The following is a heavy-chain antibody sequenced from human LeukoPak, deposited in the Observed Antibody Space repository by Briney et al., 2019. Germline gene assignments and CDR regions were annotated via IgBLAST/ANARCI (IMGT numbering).Heavy chain of an antibody. CDR2: LSTSGSDT. CDR3: ANYCSGGRCYSGFH. D-gene: IGHD2-15*01. J-gene: IGHJ4*02. V-gene: IGHV3-23*01. CDR1: GFTFSRYA. Sequence: GGSLRLSCAGSGFTFSRYAMSWVRQAPGKGLEWVSTLSTSGSDTYYADSVKGRFTISRDFSKHTLYLQMNSLRAEDTAVYYCANYCSGGRCYSGFHWGQGTLVTVSS.